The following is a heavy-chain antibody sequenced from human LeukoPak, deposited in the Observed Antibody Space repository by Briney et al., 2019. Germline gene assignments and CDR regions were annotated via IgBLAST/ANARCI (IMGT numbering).Heavy chain of an antibody. Sequence: GGSLRLSCTASGFMFSTYGMSWARQAPGKGLEWVSTITGNGHFTYYADPVKGRFTISRDNSKNTLYLQMNSLTAEDTAVYYCAKDLADSGGFYSNHHWGQGTLVTVSS. CDR2: ITGNGHFT. J-gene: IGHJ1*01. V-gene: IGHV3-23*01. CDR1: GFMFSTYG. CDR3: AKDLADSGGFYSNHH. D-gene: IGHD3-22*01.